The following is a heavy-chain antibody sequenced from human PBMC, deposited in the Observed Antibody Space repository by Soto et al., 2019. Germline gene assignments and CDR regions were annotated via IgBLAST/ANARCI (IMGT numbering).Heavy chain of an antibody. D-gene: IGHD6-19*01. V-gene: IGHV3-30-3*01. CDR2: ISYDGSNK. CDR3: AREKHIQYSSGWYGMGFDY. CDR1: GFTFSSYA. J-gene: IGHJ4*02. Sequence: QVQLVESGGGVVQPGRSLRLSCAASGFTFSSYAMHWVRQAPGKGLEWVAVISYDGSNKYYADSVKGRFTSSRDNSKNTLYLQMNSLRAEDTAVYYCAREKHIQYSSGWYGMGFDYWGQGTLVTVSS.